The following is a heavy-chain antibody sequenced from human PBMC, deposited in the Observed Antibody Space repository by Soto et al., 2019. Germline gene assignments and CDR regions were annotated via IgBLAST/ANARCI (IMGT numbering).Heavy chain of an antibody. J-gene: IGHJ6*02. CDR1: GFTFDDYA. CDR3: AKDSGLPYSYYYGMDV. V-gene: IGHV3-9*01. D-gene: IGHD3-9*01. Sequence: GGSLRLSCVASGFTFDDYAMHRVRQAPGKGLEWVSGISWNGVSIGYADSVKGRFTISRDNAKNSLYLQMTSLRVEDTSLYYCAKDSGLPYSYYYGMDVWGQGTTVTVSS. CDR2: ISWNGVSI.